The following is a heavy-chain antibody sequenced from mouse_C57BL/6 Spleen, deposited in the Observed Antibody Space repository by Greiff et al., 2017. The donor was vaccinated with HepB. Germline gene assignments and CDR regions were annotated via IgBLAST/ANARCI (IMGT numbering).Heavy chain of an antibody. CDR3: ARRGGQNAMDY. CDR2: IYPGDGDT. D-gene: IGHD3-3*01. CDR1: GYAFSSSW. Sequence: VQLQQSGPELVKPGASVKISCKASGYAFSSSWMNWVKQRPGKGLEWIGRIYPGDGDTNYNGKFKGKATLTADKSSSTAYMQLSSLTSEDSAVYFCARRGGQNAMDYWGQGTSVTVSS. V-gene: IGHV1-82*01. J-gene: IGHJ4*01.